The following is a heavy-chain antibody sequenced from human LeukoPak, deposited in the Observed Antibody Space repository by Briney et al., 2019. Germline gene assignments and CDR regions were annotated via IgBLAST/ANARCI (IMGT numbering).Heavy chain of an antibody. Sequence: GGSLRLSCAGSGFTFSDYYMSWIRQAPGKGLEWVSYISSSGSSIDYADSVKGRFTISRDNAKKSLYVQMNSLRAEDTAVYYCARVAINDYGDYFDYWGQGTLVTVSS. CDR2: ISSSGSSI. CDR3: ARVAINDYGDYFDY. V-gene: IGHV3-11*04. D-gene: IGHD4-17*01. CDR1: GFTFSDYY. J-gene: IGHJ4*02.